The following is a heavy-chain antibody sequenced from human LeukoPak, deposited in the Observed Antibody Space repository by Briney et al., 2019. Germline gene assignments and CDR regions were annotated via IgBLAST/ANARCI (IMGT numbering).Heavy chain of an antibody. CDR2: ISGSGGST. D-gene: IGHD6-19*01. CDR3: AKGRYSSGWYPIDY. Sequence: SGGSLRLSCAASGFTFSSYAMSWVRQAPGKGLEWVSAISGSGGSTYYADSVKGRFTISRDNSKNTPYLQMNSLRAEDTAVYYCAKGRYSSGWYPIDYWGQGTLVTVSS. V-gene: IGHV3-23*01. CDR1: GFTFSSYA. J-gene: IGHJ4*02.